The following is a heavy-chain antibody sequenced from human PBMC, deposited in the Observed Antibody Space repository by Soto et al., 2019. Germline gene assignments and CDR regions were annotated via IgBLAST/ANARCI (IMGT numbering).Heavy chain of an antibody. J-gene: IGHJ6*02. CDR3: RSGYYHHYYYGMDV. CDR1: GGTFSSYA. V-gene: IGHV1-69*01. D-gene: IGHD3-22*01. Sequence: QVQLVQAGAEVKKPGSSVKVACKASGGTFSSYAISWVRQAPGQGLEWMGGIIPIFGTANYAQKFQGRVTITADESTSTVYMELSSLRSEDTGVYYCRSGYYHHYYYGMDVWGQGTTVTVSS. CDR2: IIPIFGTA.